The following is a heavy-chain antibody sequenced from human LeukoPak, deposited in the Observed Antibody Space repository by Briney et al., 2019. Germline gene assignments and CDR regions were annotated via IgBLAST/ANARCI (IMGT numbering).Heavy chain of an antibody. J-gene: IGHJ4*02. V-gene: IGHV3-23*01. D-gene: IGHD3-10*01. CDR3: AKDLGYYYGSGSSDY. CDR2: ISGSGGST. CDR1: GFTFSSYA. Sequence: GGSLRLSCAAFGFTFSSYAMSWVRQAPGKGLEWVSAISGSGGSTYYADSVKGRFTISRDNSKNTLYLQMNSLRAEDTAVYYCAKDLGYYYGSGSSDYWGQGTLVTVSS.